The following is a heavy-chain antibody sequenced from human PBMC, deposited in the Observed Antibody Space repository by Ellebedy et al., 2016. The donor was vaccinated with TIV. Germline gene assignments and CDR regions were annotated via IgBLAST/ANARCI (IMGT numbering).Heavy chain of an antibody. J-gene: IGHJ4*02. D-gene: IGHD2-8*01. CDR3: ARPFLMVDAPFDY. CDR2: ISYDGSNR. CDR1: GFTFSSYA. Sequence: GESLKISCAASGFTFSSYAMHWVLQAPGKGLEWVAIISYDGSNRYYADSVKGRFTISRDNSKNTLYLQMNSLRVEDTAVYYCARPFLMVDAPFDYWGQGTLVTVSS. V-gene: IGHV3-30-3*01.